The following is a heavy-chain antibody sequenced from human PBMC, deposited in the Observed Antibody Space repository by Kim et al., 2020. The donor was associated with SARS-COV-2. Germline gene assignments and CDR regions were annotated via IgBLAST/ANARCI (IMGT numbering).Heavy chain of an antibody. Sequence: NHGGSTNYNPSLKSRVTISVDTSKNQFSLKLSSVTAADTAVYYCARGRYYWGQGTLVTVSS. CDR3: ARGRYY. V-gene: IGHV4-34*01. J-gene: IGHJ4*02. CDR2: NHGGST.